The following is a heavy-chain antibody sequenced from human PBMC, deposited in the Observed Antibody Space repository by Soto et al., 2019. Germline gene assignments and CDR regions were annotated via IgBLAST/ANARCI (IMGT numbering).Heavy chain of an antibody. J-gene: IGHJ5*02. Sequence: ASVKVSCKASGYTFTGYYMHWVRQAPGQGLEWMGWINPNSGGTNYAQKFQGRVTMTRDTSISTAYMELSRLRSDDTAVYYCARDEFIYCSSTSCYTRWFDPWGQGTMGTVSS. CDR3: ARDEFIYCSSTSCYTRWFDP. V-gene: IGHV1-2*02. CDR2: INPNSGGT. D-gene: IGHD2-2*02. CDR1: GYTFTGYY.